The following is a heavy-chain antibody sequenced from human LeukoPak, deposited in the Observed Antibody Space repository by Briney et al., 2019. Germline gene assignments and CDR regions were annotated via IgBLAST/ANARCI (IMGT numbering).Heavy chain of an antibody. CDR3: AKRGGYSSLDY. V-gene: IGHV3-30*18. D-gene: IGHD5-18*01. CDR1: GFTFSSYG. J-gene: IGHJ4*02. CDR2: ISYDGSNK. Sequence: GRSLSLSCAASGFTFSSYGMHWVRQAPGKGLEWVAVISYDGSNKYYADSVKGRFTISRDNSKNTLYLQMDSLRAEDTAVYYCAKRGGYSSLDYWGQGTLVTVSS.